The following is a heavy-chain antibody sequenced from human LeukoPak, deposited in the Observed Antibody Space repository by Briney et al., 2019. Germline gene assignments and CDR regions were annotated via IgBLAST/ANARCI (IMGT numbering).Heavy chain of an antibody. V-gene: IGHV1-24*01. D-gene: IGHD3-22*01. CDR3: ATLPTYYYDSSGYGRAFDI. CDR1: GYTLTELS. J-gene: IGHJ3*02. CDR2: FDPEDGET. Sequence: ASVKVSCKVSGYTLTELSMHWVRQAPGKGLEWMGGFDPEDGETIYAQKFQGRVTMTEGTSTDTAYMELSSLRSEDTAVYYCATLPTYYYDSSGYGRAFDIWGQGTMVTVSS.